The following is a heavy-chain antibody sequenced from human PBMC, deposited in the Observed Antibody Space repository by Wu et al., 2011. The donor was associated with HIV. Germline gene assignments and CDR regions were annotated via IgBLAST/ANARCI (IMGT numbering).Heavy chain of an antibody. D-gene: IGHD6-6*01. CDR1: GYTFTNYA. J-gene: IGHJ6*03. CDR2: ISAYNGDT. CDR3: ARDGSSAQLDLYYNHMDV. Sequence: QVQLVQSGAEVKKPGASVKVSCKASGYTFTNYAIHWVRQAPGQGLEWMGWISAYNGDTNYAQKLQDRVTMTTDTSTSTAYMELRSLRSDDTAVYYCARDGSSAQLDLYYNHMDVWGKGTMVTVSS. V-gene: IGHV1-18*01.